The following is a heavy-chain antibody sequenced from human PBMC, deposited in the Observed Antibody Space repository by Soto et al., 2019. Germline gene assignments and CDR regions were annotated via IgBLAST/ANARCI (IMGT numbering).Heavy chain of an antibody. CDR3: AIVPRLSYPTSDTLDN. CDR1: GCTFNIYT. CDR2: ILPIMCPV. J-gene: IGHJ4*02. Sequence: QVHLVQSGSEVKKHGSSVTVSCKASGCTFNIYTFSWVRQAPGKGLEWMGSILPIMCPVNYAHDFRARVSLTPDPFTPTAYMELSMATSHDTAIYYCAIVPRLSYPTSDTLDNWGQGTLFSVS. V-gene: IGHV1-69*16. D-gene: IGHD1-26*01.